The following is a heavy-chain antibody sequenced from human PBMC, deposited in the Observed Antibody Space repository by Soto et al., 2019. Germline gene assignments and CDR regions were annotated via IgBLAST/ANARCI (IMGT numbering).Heavy chain of an antibody. CDR2: IYPGYSDS. Sequence: GESLKISCKGSGYSFTSYWVGWVRQMPGKGLECMAIIYPGYSDSRYNPSFQGQVTISADKSISTAYLQGSSLKASDTAIYYCSRQPSNGQWYVWGQGTPVTVSS. J-gene: IGHJ6*02. D-gene: IGHD6-19*01. V-gene: IGHV5-51*01. CDR1: GYSFTSYW. CDR3: SRQPSNGQWYV.